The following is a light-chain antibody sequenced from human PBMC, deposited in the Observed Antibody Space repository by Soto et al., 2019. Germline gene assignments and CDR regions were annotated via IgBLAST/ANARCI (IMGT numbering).Light chain of an antibody. CDR1: QSISSN. CDR3: QQSFTTASIT. Sequence: DIQMTQYPSSLSASVGDRVTITCRASQSISSNLNWYQHKPGKAPKLLIYAASSLQNGVPSRFRGGGSGTEFTLSINSLQPEDFGTYYCQQSFTTASITFGQGTRLEIK. J-gene: IGKJ5*01. CDR2: AAS. V-gene: IGKV1-39*01.